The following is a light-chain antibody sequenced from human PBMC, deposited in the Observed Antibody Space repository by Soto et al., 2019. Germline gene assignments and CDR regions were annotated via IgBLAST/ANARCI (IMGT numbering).Light chain of an antibody. Sequence: IVMTQSPDSLAVSLGERATINCKSSQSVLYSSNNRNYLAWYRQKPGQPPKLLIYWASIREFGVPDRIRGSGSGTDFTLTISSLQAEDVAIYYCQQYYSTPPYTFGQGTKLEIK. CDR1: QSVLYSSNNRNY. J-gene: IGKJ2*01. CDR3: QQYYSTPPYT. CDR2: WAS. V-gene: IGKV4-1*01.